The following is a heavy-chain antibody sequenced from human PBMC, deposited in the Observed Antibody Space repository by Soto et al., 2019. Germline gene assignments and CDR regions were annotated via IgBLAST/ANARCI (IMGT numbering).Heavy chain of an antibody. CDR2: LSSGGGST. J-gene: IGHJ4*02. D-gene: IGHD6-6*01. V-gene: IGHV3-23*01. CDR1: GLTFSSYA. Sequence: GGSLRLSCAGSGLTFSSYAMSWVRQAPGKGLEWVSGLSSGGGSTYYSDSVKGRFTISRDNSKSTLYLQMNSLRAEDTAVYYCAKRVGYSSSSADYWGQGALVTFSS. CDR3: AKRVGYSSSSADY.